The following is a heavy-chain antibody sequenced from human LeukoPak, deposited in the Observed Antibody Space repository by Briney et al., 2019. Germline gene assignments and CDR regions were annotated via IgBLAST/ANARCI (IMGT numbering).Heavy chain of an antibody. J-gene: IGHJ4*02. CDR2: IYPGDSDT. Sequence: SGEPLKTSGKGSGYSLTSYWIGWVRQMPGKGLEWMGIIYPGDSDTRYSPSFQGHVTISADKSISTAYLQWSSLKASETAMYYCARATVVAAIMGSFDYWGQRTLVTVSS. V-gene: IGHV5-51*01. CDR3: ARATVVAAIMGSFDY. D-gene: IGHD2-21*02. CDR1: GYSLTSYW.